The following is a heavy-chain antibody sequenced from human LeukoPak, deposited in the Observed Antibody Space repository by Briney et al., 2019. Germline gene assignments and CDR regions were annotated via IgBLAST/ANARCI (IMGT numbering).Heavy chain of an antibody. V-gene: IGHV1-18*01. CDR2: ISAYNGNT. CDR3: ARDTAQLGYCSSTSCYPFDY. D-gene: IGHD2-2*01. J-gene: IGHJ4*02. CDR1: GYTFTSYG. Sequence: GASVKVSCKASGYTFTSYGISWVRQAPGQGLEWMGWISAYNGNTNYAQKLQGRVTMTTDTSTSTAYMELRSLRSDDTAAYYCARDTAQLGYCSSTSCYPFDYWGQGTLVTVSS.